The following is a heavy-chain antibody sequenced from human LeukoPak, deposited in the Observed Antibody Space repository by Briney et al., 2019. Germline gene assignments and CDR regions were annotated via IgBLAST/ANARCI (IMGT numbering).Heavy chain of an antibody. V-gene: IGHV4-59*04. J-gene: IGHJ4*02. CDR3: AKSGGYGLIDY. CDR2: IYSSGST. D-gene: IGHD1-26*01. Sequence: PSETLSLTCTVSGGSISNYYWNWIRQPPGKGLEWIGYIYSSGSTYYNASLQSRVTISIDTSKNQFSLRLNSVTAADTAMYYCAKSGGYGLIDYWGQGTRVTVSS. CDR1: GGSISNYY.